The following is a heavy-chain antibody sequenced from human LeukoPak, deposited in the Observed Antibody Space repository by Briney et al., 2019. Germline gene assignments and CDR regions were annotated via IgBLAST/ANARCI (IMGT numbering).Heavy chain of an antibody. CDR2: ITPNSGGT. V-gene: IGHV1-2*02. Sequence: GASVNGSCKASGYTFTGYYIHWVRHAPGQGIEWMGWITPNSGGTNYAQKFQGRVTMTRDTSTSTVYMELSSLRSDDTAIYYCVREESGGYFDYWGQGTLVTVSS. D-gene: IGHD2-8*02. J-gene: IGHJ4*02. CDR3: VREESGGYFDY. CDR1: GYTFTGYY.